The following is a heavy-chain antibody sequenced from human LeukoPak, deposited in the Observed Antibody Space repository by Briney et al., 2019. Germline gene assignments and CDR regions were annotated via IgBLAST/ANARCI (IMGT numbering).Heavy chain of an antibody. J-gene: IGHJ4*02. D-gene: IGHD6-13*01. CDR2: IYPGDSDT. V-gene: IGHV5-51*01. CDR3: AGPAAAGSISFDY. Sequence: GESLKISCKGSGYSFTSYWIGWVRQMPGKGLEWMGIIYPGDSDTRYSPSFQGQVTISADKSISTAYLQWSSLEASDSAMYYCAGPAAAGSISFDYWGQGTLVTVSS. CDR1: GYSFTSYW.